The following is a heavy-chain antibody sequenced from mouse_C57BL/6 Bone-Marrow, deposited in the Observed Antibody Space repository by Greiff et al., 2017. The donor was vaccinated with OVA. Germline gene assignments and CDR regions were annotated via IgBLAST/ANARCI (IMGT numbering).Heavy chain of an antibody. V-gene: IGHV14-4*01. CDR1: GFNIKDDY. Sequence: EVKLVESGAELVRPGASVKLSCTASGFNIKDDYMHWVKQRPEQGLEWIGWIDPENGDTEYASKFQGKATITADTSSNTAYLQLSSLTSEGTAVYYCTLGRNSYVNWYFDVWGTGTTVTVSS. CDR3: TLGRNSYVNWYFDV. D-gene: IGHD1-1*01. CDR2: IDPENGDT. J-gene: IGHJ1*03.